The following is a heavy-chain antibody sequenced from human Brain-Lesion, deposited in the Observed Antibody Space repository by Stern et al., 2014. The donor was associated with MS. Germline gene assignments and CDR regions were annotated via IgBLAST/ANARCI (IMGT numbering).Heavy chain of an antibody. D-gene: IGHD3-22*01. V-gene: IGHV1-2*04. CDR3: ATYYYDSTGYNDF. CDR2: INPKSGGT. Sequence: QVQLMQSGAEVKKPGASVKVSCKASGYTFTGYYMHWVRQAPGQGLEWMGWINPKSGGTNYAQKFQGWVTMTRATSINTAYMELSRLRSDDTAVYYCATYYYDSTGYNDFWGQGTLVTVSS. CDR1: GYTFTGYY. J-gene: IGHJ4*02.